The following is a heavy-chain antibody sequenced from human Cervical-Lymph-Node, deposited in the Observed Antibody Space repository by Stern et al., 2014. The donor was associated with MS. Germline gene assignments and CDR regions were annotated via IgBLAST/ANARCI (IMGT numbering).Heavy chain of an antibody. CDR1: GYTLTELP. CDR3: ATVAPDCSGGSCLYFDY. V-gene: IGHV1-24*01. Sequence: QVQLLQPGAEVKKPGASVKVSCKVSGYTLTELPMHWVRQAPGKGLEWMGGFDPEDGETIYAQKFQGRVTMTEDTSTDTAYMELSSLRSEDTAVYYYATVAPDCSGGSCLYFDYWGQGTLVTVSS. D-gene: IGHD2-15*01. CDR2: FDPEDGET. J-gene: IGHJ4*02.